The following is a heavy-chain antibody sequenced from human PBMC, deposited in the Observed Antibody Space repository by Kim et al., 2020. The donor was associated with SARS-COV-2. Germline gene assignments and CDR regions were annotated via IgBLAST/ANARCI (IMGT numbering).Heavy chain of an antibody. Sequence: SETLSVTCTVSGGSISSSSYYWGWIRQPPGKGLEWIGSIYYSGSTYYNPSLKSRVTISVDTSKNQFSLKLSSVTAADTAVYYCARLDWLLLDYWGQGTLVTVSS. CDR3: ARLDWLLLDY. D-gene: IGHD3-9*01. J-gene: IGHJ4*02. V-gene: IGHV4-39*01. CDR2: IYYSGST. CDR1: GGSISSSSYY.